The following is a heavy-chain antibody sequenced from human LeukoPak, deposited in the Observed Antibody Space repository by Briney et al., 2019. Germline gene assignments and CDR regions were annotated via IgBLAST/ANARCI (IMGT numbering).Heavy chain of an antibody. Sequence: GESLKISCKASGYTFPNYWIGWVRQMPGKGLEYVGVIFPDDSDTRYSPSSEGHVTISADTSTNTAYLQWRSLQASDTAMYFCASRVGVAGTFDAFDLWGQGTMVTVSS. CDR1: GYTFPNYW. D-gene: IGHD2-21*02. CDR3: ASRVGVAGTFDAFDL. V-gene: IGHV5-51*01. J-gene: IGHJ3*01. CDR2: IFPDDSDT.